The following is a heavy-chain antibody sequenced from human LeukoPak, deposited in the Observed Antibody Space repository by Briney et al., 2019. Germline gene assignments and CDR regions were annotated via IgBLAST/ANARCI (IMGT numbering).Heavy chain of an antibody. CDR3: ARSGSSWYPWSLDY. J-gene: IGHJ4*02. D-gene: IGHD6-13*01. V-gene: IGHV4-4*02. CDR2: IYHSGST. CDR1: GGSISSSNW. Sequence: SETLSLTCAVSGGSISSSNWWSWVRQPPGKGLEWIREIYHSGSTNYNPSLKSRVTISVDKSKNQFSLKLSSVTAADTAVYYCARSGSSWYPWSLDYWGQGTLVTVSS.